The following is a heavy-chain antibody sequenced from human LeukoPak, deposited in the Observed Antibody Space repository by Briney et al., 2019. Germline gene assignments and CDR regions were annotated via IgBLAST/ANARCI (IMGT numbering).Heavy chain of an antibody. CDR1: GGSLSSYY. J-gene: IGHJ4*02. V-gene: IGHV4-34*12. CDR3: ATYGPTSGGYTFEY. Sequence: SETLSLTCTVSGGSLSSYYWSWIRQPPMKGLEWIGEIIDSGSTNYNPSLKGRITISLDKTKNQFSLNVNSVTAADTAVYYCATYGPTSGGYTFEYWGQGILVTVSS. D-gene: IGHD2-15*01. CDR2: IIDSGST.